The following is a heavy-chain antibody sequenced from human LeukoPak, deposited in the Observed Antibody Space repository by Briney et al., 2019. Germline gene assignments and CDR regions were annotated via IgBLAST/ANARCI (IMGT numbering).Heavy chain of an antibody. CDR2: ISSGSSTI. Sequence: GGSLRLSCAVSGFAFSGYSVNCVSQAPGKWMEWLSYISSGSSTIYYADSVKGRFTISRDNAKNSLYLQMNSQRAEDTAVYYCARSRTGNYFDYWGQGTLVTVSS. J-gene: IGHJ4*02. CDR1: GFAFSGYS. CDR3: ARSRTGNYFDY. V-gene: IGHV3-48*01. D-gene: IGHD2-8*02.